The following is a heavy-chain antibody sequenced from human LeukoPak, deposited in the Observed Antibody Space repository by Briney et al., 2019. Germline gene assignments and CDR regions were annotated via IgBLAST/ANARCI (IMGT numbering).Heavy chain of an antibody. D-gene: IGHD2-2*01. Sequence: ASVKVSCKASGYTFTGYYMHWVRQAPGQGLEWMGWINPNSGGTNYAQKFQGRVTMTRDTSISTAYMELSRLRSDDTAVYYCARAPLCSSTSCYANPYYYYGMDVWGQGTTVTVSS. CDR2: INPNSGGT. CDR3: ARAPLCSSTSCYANPYYYYGMDV. CDR1: GYTFTGYY. J-gene: IGHJ6*02. V-gene: IGHV1-2*02.